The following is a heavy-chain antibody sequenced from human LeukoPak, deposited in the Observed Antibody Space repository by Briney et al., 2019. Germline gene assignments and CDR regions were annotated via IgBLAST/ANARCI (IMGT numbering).Heavy chain of an antibody. CDR1: GYTFTSYY. V-gene: IGHV1-46*01. CDR2: INPSGGST. CDR3: VRPKQQLGLDY. D-gene: IGHD6-13*01. J-gene: IGHJ4*02. Sequence: ASVKVSCKASGYTFTSYYMHWVRQAPGQGLEWMGIINPSGGSTSYAQKFQGRVTMARDTSTSTVYMELSSLRSEDTAVYYCVRPKQQLGLDYWGQGTLVTVSS.